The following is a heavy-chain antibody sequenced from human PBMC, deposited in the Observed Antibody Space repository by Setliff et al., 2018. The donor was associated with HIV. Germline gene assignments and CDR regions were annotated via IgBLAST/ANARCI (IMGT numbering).Heavy chain of an antibody. CDR1: GGSINRGNYY. J-gene: IGHJ4*02. Sequence: SETLSLTCSVSGGSINRGNYYWTWIRQPAGKGLEWIGQTYSSGSTKCNPSLKGRVTISVDTSKNQFSLTLSSVTAADTAMYYCATYAGNGGGKGYWGQGTLVTVSS. CDR2: TYSSGST. D-gene: IGHD2-21*01. CDR3: ATYAGNGGGKGY. V-gene: IGHV4-61*09.